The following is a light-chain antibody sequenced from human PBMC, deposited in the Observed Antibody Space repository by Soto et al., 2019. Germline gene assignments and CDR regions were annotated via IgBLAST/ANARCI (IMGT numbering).Light chain of an antibody. CDR3: SSYTRSSTYV. Sequence: QSALTQPPSASGSPGQSVTISCTGTSSDVGGYNYVSWYQQHPGKAPKLMIYDVSNRPSGVSNRFSGSKSGNTASLTFSGLQAEDEADYYCSSYTRSSTYVFGTGTKVTVL. J-gene: IGLJ1*01. CDR1: SSDVGGYNY. CDR2: DVS. V-gene: IGLV2-14*01.